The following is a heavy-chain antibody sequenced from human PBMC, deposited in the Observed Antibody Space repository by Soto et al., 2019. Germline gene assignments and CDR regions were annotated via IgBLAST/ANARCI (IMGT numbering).Heavy chain of an antibody. Sequence: QVQLQQWGAGLLKPSETLSLTCAVYGGSFSGYYWSWIRQPPGKGLEWIGEINHSGSTNYNPSLKSRVTISVDTSKNQFSLKLSSVTAADTAVYYCASEYGSGSYGAGMDVWGQGTTVTVSS. D-gene: IGHD3-10*01. V-gene: IGHV4-34*01. CDR1: GGSFSGYY. CDR2: INHSGST. J-gene: IGHJ6*02. CDR3: ASEYGSGSYGAGMDV.